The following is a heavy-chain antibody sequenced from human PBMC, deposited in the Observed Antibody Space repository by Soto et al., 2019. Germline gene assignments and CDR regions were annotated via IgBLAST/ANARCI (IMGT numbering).Heavy chain of an antibody. CDR2: ISGYNGDT. Sequence: QGQLVQSEAEVKKPGASVKVSCKASGYPFTTYGISWVRQAPGQGLEWMGWISGYNGDTNYAQKFQGRVTMTIDTSTGTVYMEVRSLTSDDTAVYYCAKNGQPPYYYYGLDVWGQGTKVTVSS. CDR1: GYPFTTYG. V-gene: IGHV1-18*01. CDR3: AKNGQPPYYYYGLDV. D-gene: IGHD2-8*01. J-gene: IGHJ6*02.